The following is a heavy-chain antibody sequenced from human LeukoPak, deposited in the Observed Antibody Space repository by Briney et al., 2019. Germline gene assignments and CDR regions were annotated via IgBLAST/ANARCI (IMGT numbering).Heavy chain of an antibody. Sequence: SETLSLTCTVSGGSISSYYWSWIRQPPGKGLEWIGYIYTSGSTNYNPSLKSRVTISVDTSKNQFSLKLSSVTAADTAVYYCARQIVSYYYDSSGYYGAFDIWGLGTMVTVSS. CDR2: IYTSGST. V-gene: IGHV4-4*09. CDR3: ARQIVSYYYDSSGYYGAFDI. J-gene: IGHJ3*02. D-gene: IGHD3-22*01. CDR1: GGSISSYY.